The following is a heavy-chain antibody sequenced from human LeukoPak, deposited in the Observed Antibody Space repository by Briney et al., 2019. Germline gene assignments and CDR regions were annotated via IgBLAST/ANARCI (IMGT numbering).Heavy chain of an antibody. CDR2: ISYDGSNK. Sequence: GGSLRLSCAASGFTFSSYGMHWVRQAPGKGLEWVAVISYDGSNKYYADSVKGRFTISRDNSKNTLYLQMNSLRAEDTAVYYCARGTANSGAVDYWGQGTLVIVSS. CDR1: GFTFSSYG. V-gene: IGHV3-30*03. CDR3: ARGTANSGAVDY. D-gene: IGHD2-15*01. J-gene: IGHJ4*02.